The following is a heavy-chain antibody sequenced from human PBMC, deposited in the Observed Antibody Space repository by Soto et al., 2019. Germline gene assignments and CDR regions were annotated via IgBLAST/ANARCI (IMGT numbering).Heavy chain of an antibody. Sequence: PWLCXRLSGLFGVCSFSNFGSQVFRHAPGKGLEWLAVVSYDEVNKLYADSVRGRLNISRDNSKDTVYLQINSLRSADTAMYFCAKVMTEYSGVEIEKWGPGTLVKVYS. J-gene: IGHJ4*02. D-gene: IGHD1-26*01. CDR3: AKVMTEYSGVEIEK. CDR2: VSYDEVNK. CDR1: VCSFSNFG. V-gene: IGHV3-30*18.